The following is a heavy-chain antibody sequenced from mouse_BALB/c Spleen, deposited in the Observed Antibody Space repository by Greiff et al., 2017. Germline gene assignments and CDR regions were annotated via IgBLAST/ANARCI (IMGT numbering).Heavy chain of an antibody. CDR1: GFSLTSYG. CDR2: IWAGGST. D-gene: IGHD1-1*01. Sequence: VKVVESGPGLVAPSQSLSITCTVSGFSLTSYGVHWVRQPPGKGLEWLGVIWAGGSTNYNSALMSRLSISKDNSKSQVFLKMNSLQTDDTAMYYCARDRDYYGSSRLAYWGQGTLVTVSA. V-gene: IGHV2-9*02. CDR3: ARDRDYYGSSRLAY. J-gene: IGHJ3*01.